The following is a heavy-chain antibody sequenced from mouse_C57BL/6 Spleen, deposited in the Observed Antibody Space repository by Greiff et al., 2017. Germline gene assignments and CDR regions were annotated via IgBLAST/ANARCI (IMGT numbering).Heavy chain of an antibody. J-gene: IGHJ2*01. CDR1: GYAFTSYW. Sequence: VQLQQSGAELVKPGASVKLSCKASGYAFTSYWMHWVKQRPGQGLEWIGMIHPNSGSTNYNEKFKSKATLTVDKSSSTAYMQLSSLTSEDSAVYYCARGYDYDGVGYYFDYWGQGTTLTVSS. CDR3: ARGYDYDGVGYYFDY. V-gene: IGHV1-64*01. D-gene: IGHD2-4*01. CDR2: IHPNSGST.